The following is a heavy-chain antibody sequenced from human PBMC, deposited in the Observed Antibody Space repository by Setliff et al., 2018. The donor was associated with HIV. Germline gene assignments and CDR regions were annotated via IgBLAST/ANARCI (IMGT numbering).Heavy chain of an antibody. CDR3: AKEFEDLSGAY. CDR2: MSYDGNNK. Sequence: LRLSCAASGFIFSSYAMHWVRQAPGKGLEWVAVMSYDGNNKYCADSVKGRFTISRDNSKNTLYLQMNSLRAEDTATYYCAKEFEDLSGAYWGQGTLVTVSS. V-gene: IGHV3-30*01. D-gene: IGHD3-10*01. J-gene: IGHJ4*02. CDR1: GFIFSSYA.